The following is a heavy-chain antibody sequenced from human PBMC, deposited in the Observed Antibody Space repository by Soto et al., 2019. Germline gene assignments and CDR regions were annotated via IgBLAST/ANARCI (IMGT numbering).Heavy chain of an antibody. CDR3: ASYEGLRGHGGFDY. V-gene: IGHV3-11*06. CDR2: ISSSSSYT. J-gene: IGHJ4*02. CDR1: GFTFSDYY. Sequence: GGSVRLSCXAAGFTFSDYYMSCIRQAPGKGLEWVSYISSSSSYTNYADSVKGRFTISRDNAKNSLYLQMNSLRAKDTAVYYCASYEGLRGHGGFDYWGQGTLVTVSS. D-gene: IGHD3-16*01.